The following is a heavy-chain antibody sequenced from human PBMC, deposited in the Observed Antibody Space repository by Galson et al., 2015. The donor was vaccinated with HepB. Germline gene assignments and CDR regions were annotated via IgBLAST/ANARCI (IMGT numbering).Heavy chain of an antibody. V-gene: IGHV4-4*07. CDR3: ARGGSSGWIDAFDI. Sequence: ETLSLTCTVSGGSISSYYWSWIRQPAGKGLEWIGRIYTSGSTNYNPSLKSRVTMSVDTSKNQFSLKLSSVTAADTAVYYCARGGSSGWIDAFDIWGQGTMVTVSS. J-gene: IGHJ3*02. CDR2: IYTSGST. D-gene: IGHD6-19*01. CDR1: GGSISSYY.